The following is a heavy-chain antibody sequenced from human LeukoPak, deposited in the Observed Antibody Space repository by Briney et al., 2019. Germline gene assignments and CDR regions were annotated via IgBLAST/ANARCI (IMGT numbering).Heavy chain of an antibody. CDR3: ATAGRYYLDN. CDR1: GFTFSTTW. CDR2: MNSDASTT. J-gene: IGHJ4*02. V-gene: IGHV3-74*01. Sequence: GGSLRLSCAASGFTFSTTWMHWVRQTPGKGLWWVSRMNSDASTTNYADSVKGRFTVSRDNAKNTLFLQMNNLRAEDTAVYYCATAGRYYLDNWGQGTLVTVSS.